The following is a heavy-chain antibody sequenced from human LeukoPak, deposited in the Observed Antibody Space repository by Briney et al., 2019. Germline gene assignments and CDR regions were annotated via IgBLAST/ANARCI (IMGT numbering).Heavy chain of an antibody. J-gene: IGHJ4*02. V-gene: IGHV1-2*02. Sequence: GASVKVSCKASVYTFTGYYMHWVRQAPGQGLEWMGWINPNSGGTNYAQKFQGRVTMTRDTSISTAYMELSRLRSDDTAVYYCARVVSKGRGVIIIDYWGQGTLVTVSS. D-gene: IGHD3-10*01. CDR2: INPNSGGT. CDR1: VYTFTGYY. CDR3: ARVVSKGRGVIIIDY.